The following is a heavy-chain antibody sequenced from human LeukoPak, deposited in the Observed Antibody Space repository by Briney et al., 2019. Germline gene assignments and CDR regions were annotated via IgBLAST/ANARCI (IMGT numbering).Heavy chain of an antibody. V-gene: IGHV3-21*04. D-gene: IGHD1-26*01. CDR1: GFTFSSYN. CDR3: AKSQDGGRLFHFDY. CDR2: ISTTSSYI. Sequence: GGSLRLSCAASGFTFSSYNMNWVRQAPGKGLEWVSSISTTSSYIYYADSVKGRFTISRDNSKNTLYLQMNSLRAEDTAVYFCAKSQDGGRLFHFDYWGQGTLVTVSS. J-gene: IGHJ4*02.